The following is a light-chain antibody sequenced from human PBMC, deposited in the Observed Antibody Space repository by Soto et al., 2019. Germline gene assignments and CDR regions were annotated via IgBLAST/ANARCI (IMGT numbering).Light chain of an antibody. V-gene: IGKV2-28*01. J-gene: IGKJ2*01. CDR2: LGS. Sequence: DIVMTQSPLSLPVTPGEPASIYCRSSQSLLQSDGYNYLDWYLQKPGQSPQLLIYLGSNRASGVPDRFSGSGSGTDFTLKNSRVEAEDVGVHYCMQALQTPYTFGQGTKLEIK. CDR1: QSLLQSDGYNY. CDR3: MQALQTPYT.